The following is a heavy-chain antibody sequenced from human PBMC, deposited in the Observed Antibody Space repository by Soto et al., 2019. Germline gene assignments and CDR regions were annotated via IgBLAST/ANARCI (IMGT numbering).Heavy chain of an antibody. Sequence: GASVKVSCKASGGTFSSYAISCVRQAPGQGLEWMGGIIPIFGTANYAQKFQGRVTITADESTSTAYMELSSLGSEDTAVYYCASETGTTLWHDAFDIWGQGTMVTVSS. CDR2: IIPIFGTA. J-gene: IGHJ3*02. CDR1: GGTFSSYA. V-gene: IGHV1-69*13. D-gene: IGHD1-7*01. CDR3: ASETGTTLWHDAFDI.